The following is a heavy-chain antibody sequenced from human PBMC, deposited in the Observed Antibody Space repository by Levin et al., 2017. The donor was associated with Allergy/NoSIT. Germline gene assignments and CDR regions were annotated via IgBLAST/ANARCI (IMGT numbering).Heavy chain of an antibody. V-gene: IGHV1-2*06. J-gene: IGHJ4*02. CDR2: FNPNSGGT. Sequence: GESLKISCKAAGYTFTGYYMHRVRQAPGQGLEWMGRFNPNSGGTNYAQKFQGRVTMTRDTSISTDYMELSRLRSDDTAVYYCASRYGGYSYGSVPYFDYWGQGTLVTVSS. D-gene: IGHD5-18*01. CDR1: GYTFTGYY. CDR3: ASRYGGYSYGSVPYFDY.